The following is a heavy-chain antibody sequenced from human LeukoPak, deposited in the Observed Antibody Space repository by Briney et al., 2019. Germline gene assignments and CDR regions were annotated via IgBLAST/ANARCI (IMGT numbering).Heavy chain of an antibody. Sequence: GGSLRLSCAASGFTFSSHDMHWVRQPTGKGLEWVAVIGTAGNTYYADSVKGRFTISRENARNSLLLQMDNLRAEDTAVYYCARSKSYSSGWTDFDWWGQGTLVTVSS. CDR1: GFTFSSHD. D-gene: IGHD6-19*01. J-gene: IGHJ4*02. CDR3: ARSKSYSSGWTDFDW. V-gene: IGHV3-13*01. CDR2: IGTAGNT.